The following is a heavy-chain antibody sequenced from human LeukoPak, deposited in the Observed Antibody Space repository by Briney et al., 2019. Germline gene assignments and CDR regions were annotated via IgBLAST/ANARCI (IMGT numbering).Heavy chain of an antibody. Sequence: GGSLRLSCAAPGFTFNYYWLTWVRPAPGKGLEWVANIQQDGSEKYYVDSVKGRFIISRDNAENSLYLQMNSLRAEDTAVYYCARVRKLRTRGVMDPLDYWGQGTLVTVSS. CDR2: IQQDGSEK. D-gene: IGHD3-10*01. V-gene: IGHV3-7*01. CDR1: GFTFNYYW. J-gene: IGHJ4*02. CDR3: ARVRKLRTRGVMDPLDY.